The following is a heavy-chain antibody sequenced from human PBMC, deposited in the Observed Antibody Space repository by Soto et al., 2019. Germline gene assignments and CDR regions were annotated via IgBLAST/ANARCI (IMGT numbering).Heavy chain of an antibody. D-gene: IGHD2-15*01. Sequence: GESLKISCKGSGYSFTSYWIAWVRQMPGKGLEWMGIVHPGDSDTRYSPSIQGQVTILVDKSISTAYLQWSSLKASDTAMYYCARAVVVVAGSVYLDHCGQGTLVTVSS. CDR3: ARAVVVVAGSVYLDH. V-gene: IGHV5-51*01. CDR1: GYSFTSYW. CDR2: VHPGDSDT. J-gene: IGHJ4*02.